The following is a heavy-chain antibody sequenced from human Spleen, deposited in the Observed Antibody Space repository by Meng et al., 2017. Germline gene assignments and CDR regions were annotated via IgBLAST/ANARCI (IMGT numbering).Heavy chain of an antibody. CDR1: GASISSGNYY. CDR2: VYPSGST. J-gene: IGHJ3*02. V-gene: IGHV4-61*09. D-gene: IGHD3-22*01. CDR3: ARDKAAYYDQIAGVFDI. Sequence: SETLSLTCTVSGASISSGNYYWTWIRQPAGKGLEWLGHVYPSGSTNYHPSLNSRVTMSIDTSMHQFSLRLSSVTAADTAVYYCARDKAAYYDQIAGVFDIWGHGTMVTVSS.